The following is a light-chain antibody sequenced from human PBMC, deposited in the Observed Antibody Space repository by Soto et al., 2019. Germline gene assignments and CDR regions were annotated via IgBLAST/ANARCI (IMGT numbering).Light chain of an antibody. CDR1: SSNIGAGYD. CDR2: GNS. J-gene: IGLJ1*01. CDR3: QSYDSSLSGSRV. Sequence: SVLTQPPSVSGAPGQRVTISCTGSSSNIGAGYDVHWYQQLPGTAPKLLIYGNSNRPSGVPDRFSGSKSGTSASLAITGLQVEDEADYYCQSYDSSLSGSRVFETGTKVPAL. V-gene: IGLV1-40*01.